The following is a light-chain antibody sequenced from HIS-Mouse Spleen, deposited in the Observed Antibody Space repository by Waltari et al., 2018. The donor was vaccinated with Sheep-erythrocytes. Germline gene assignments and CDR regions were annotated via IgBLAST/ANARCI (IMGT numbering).Light chain of an antibody. CDR1: QSVLYSSNNKNY. CDR3: QQYYSTLT. J-gene: IGKJ4*01. Sequence: IVMTQSPDSLSVSLGERATINCKSSQSVLYSSNNKNYLAWYQPIPGQPPKLLIYWASTRESGVPDRFSGSGSGTDFTLTISSLQAEDVAVYYCQQYYSTLTFGGGTKVEIK. CDR2: WAS. V-gene: IGKV4-1*01.